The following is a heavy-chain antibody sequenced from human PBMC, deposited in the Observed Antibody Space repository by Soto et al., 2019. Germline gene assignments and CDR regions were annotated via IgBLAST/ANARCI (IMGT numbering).Heavy chain of an antibody. CDR3: ARDAKLNYYDSSGTANFDY. V-gene: IGHV3-21*01. CDR2: ISSSSSYI. CDR1: GFTFSSYS. D-gene: IGHD3-22*01. J-gene: IGHJ4*02. Sequence: PGGSLRLSCAASGFTFSSYSMNWVRQAPGKGLEWVSSISSSSSYIYYADSVKGRFTISRDNAKNSLYLQMNSLRAEDTAVYYFARDAKLNYYDSSGTANFDYCGQGTLVIV.